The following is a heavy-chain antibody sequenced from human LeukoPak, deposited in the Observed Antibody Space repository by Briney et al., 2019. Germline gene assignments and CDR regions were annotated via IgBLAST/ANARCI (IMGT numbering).Heavy chain of an antibody. J-gene: IGHJ5*02. CDR2: ISAYNGNT. Sequence: ASVKVSCKASGYTFTSYGISWVRQAPGQGLEWMGWISAYNGNTNYAQKLQGRVTMTTDTSTSTAYMELRSLGSDDTAVYYCARVNLSYYDILTGSVGWFDPWGQGTLVTVSS. CDR3: ARVNLSYYDILTGSVGWFDP. CDR1: GYTFTSYG. V-gene: IGHV1-18*01. D-gene: IGHD3-9*01.